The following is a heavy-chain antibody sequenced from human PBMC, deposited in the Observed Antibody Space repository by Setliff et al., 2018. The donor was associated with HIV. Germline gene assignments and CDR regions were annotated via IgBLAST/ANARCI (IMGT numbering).Heavy chain of an antibody. D-gene: IGHD1-1*01. J-gene: IGHJ4*02. CDR2: VNPNTGGT. CDR1: EYTFTAYY. Sequence: ASVKVSCKASEYTFTAYYIHWVRQAPGQGLEWMGWVNPNTGGTKYTQQFQGRVTVTTSTNTAYLELTSLISDDTAVYYCAREYKGHLGFWGQGTLVTVSS. CDR3: AREYKGHLGF. V-gene: IGHV1-2*02.